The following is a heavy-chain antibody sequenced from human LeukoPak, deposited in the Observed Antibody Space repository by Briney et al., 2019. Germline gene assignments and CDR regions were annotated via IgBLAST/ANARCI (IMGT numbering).Heavy chain of an antibody. D-gene: IGHD1-26*01. V-gene: IGHV3-30-3*01. CDR3: AKVIGLVDPFDY. CDR2: ISYDGSNK. CDR1: GFTFSSYA. Sequence: GGSLRLSCAASGFTFSSYAMHWVRQAPGKGLEWVAVISYDGSNKYYADSVKGRFTISRDNSKNTLYLQMNSLRAEDTAVYFCAKVIGLVDPFDYWGQGTLVTVSS. J-gene: IGHJ4*02.